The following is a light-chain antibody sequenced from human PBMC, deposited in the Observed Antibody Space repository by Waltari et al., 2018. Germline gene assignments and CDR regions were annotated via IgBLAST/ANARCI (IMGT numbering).Light chain of an antibody. J-gene: IGKJ4*01. V-gene: IGKV1-9*01. CDR3: QQFSTFPLT. CDR2: DAS. Sequence: DIQLTQSPSFLSGSVGDRVTLTCRDSQDMSSYLAWYQQKPGKAPKLLIYDASTLQSGVPSSFSGGGSGTEFTLTISSLQPEDFATYYCQQFSTFPLTFGGGTKVDIK. CDR1: QDMSSY.